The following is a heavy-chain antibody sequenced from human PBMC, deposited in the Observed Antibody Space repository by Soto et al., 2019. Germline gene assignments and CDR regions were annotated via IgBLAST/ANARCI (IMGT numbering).Heavy chain of an antibody. Sequence: PSETLSLTCTVSGGSISSYYWSWIRQPPGKGLEWIGYIYYSGSTNYNPSLKSRVTISVDTSKNQFSLKLSSVTAADTAVYYCARDLGWGGWSHNWFDPWGQGTLVTVSS. V-gene: IGHV4-59*01. CDR1: GGSISSYY. CDR3: ARDLGWGGWSHNWFDP. CDR2: IYYSGST. D-gene: IGHD6-19*01. J-gene: IGHJ5*02.